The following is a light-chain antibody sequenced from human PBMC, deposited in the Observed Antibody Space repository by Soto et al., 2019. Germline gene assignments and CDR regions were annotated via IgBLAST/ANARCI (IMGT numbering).Light chain of an antibody. CDR1: SSDIGAYSY. J-gene: IGLJ1*01. Sequence: QSALTQPASVSGSPGQSITISWTGTSSDIGAYSYVSWYQQHPGRAPKLMVYEVSDRPSGVSNRFSGSKSGNSASLTISGLQAEDEADYYCTSYTTSSTLSYVFGTGTKLTVL. CDR2: EVS. CDR3: TSYTTSSTLSYV. V-gene: IGLV2-14*01.